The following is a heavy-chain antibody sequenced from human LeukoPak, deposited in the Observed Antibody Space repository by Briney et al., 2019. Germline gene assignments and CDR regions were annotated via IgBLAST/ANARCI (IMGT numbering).Heavy chain of an antibody. CDR2: INHSGST. CDR3: ARGYVPYRRGYDY. J-gene: IGHJ4*02. V-gene: IGHV4-34*01. Sequence: SETLSLTCAVYGGPFSGYYWSWIRQPPGKGLEWIGEINHSGSTNYNPSLKSRVTTSVDTSKNQFSLKLSSVTAADTAVYYCARGYVPYRRGYDYWGQGTLVTVSS. D-gene: IGHD6-25*01. CDR1: GGPFSGYY.